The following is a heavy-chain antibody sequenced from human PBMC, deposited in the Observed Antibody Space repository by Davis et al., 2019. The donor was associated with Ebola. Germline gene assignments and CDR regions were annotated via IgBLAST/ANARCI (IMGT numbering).Heavy chain of an antibody. J-gene: IGHJ6*02. CDR3: ARGPEGYCSSNSCSYSRGYGMDV. Sequence: AASVKVSCMASGYTFTSYDINWVRQATGQGLEWMGWMNPNRGNTGYAQKFQGRVTMTRNTSISTAYMELSSLRSEDTAVYYCARGPEGYCSSNSCSYSRGYGMDVWGQGTTVTVSS. CDR1: GYTFTSYD. D-gene: IGHD2-2*01. CDR2: MNPNRGNT. V-gene: IGHV1-8*01.